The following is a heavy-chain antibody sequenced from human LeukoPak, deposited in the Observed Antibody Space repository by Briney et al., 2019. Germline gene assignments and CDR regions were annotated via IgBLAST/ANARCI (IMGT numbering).Heavy chain of an antibody. Sequence: GGSLRLSCAASGLIVSNNDMNWVRQAPGKGLEWVSLIYSGGSTYYADSVKGRFTISRDNSKNTLYLQMNTLRAEDTAMYYCARDAWLYSGYPGPFDYWGQGTLVTVSS. J-gene: IGHJ4*02. CDR2: IYSGGST. V-gene: IGHV3-53*01. CDR3: ARDAWLYSGYPGPFDY. D-gene: IGHD5-12*01. CDR1: GLIVSNND.